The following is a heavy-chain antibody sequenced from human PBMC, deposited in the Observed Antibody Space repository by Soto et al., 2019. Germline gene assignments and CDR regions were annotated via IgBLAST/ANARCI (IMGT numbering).Heavy chain of an antibody. CDR1: GFTFSSYA. CDR3: ATSIAVAGTAPTDAFDI. J-gene: IGHJ3*02. V-gene: IGHV3-23*01. Sequence: VGSLRLSCAASGFTFSSYAMSWVRQAPGKGLEWVSAISGSGGSTYYADSVKGRFTISRDNSKNTLYLQMNSLRAEDTAVYYCATSIAVAGTAPTDAFDIWGQGTMVTVS. CDR2: ISGSGGST. D-gene: IGHD6-19*01.